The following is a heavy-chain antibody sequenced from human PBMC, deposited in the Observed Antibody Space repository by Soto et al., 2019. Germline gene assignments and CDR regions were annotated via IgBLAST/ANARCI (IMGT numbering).Heavy chain of an antibody. J-gene: IGHJ3*01. CDR1: GFSFSSYG. CDR3: ARAQYTGSYFDACDV. CDR2: IWYDGSNK. Sequence: PGGSLRLSCAASGFSFSSYGMHWVRQAPGKGLDWVAVIWYDGSNKYYAESVKGPFTISRDNSKNTLYLQMNSLTVEDTAVYYCARAQYTGSYFDACDVWGQGTMVTVSS. V-gene: IGHV3-33*03. D-gene: IGHD1-26*01.